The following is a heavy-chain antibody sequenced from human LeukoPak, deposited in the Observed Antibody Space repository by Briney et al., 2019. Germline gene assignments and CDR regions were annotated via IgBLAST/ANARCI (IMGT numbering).Heavy chain of an antibody. Sequence: GGSLRLSCVASGFTFKSYVMNWVRQAPGKGLEWLATIYGSGVSISYADSVKGRFTISRDNSNNTLYLQMNSLRAEDTAMYYCAEDLGWELPAEAYWGQGILVTVSS. D-gene: IGHD1-26*01. CDR1: GFTFKSYV. J-gene: IGHJ4*02. V-gene: IGHV3-23*01. CDR3: AEDLGWELPAEAY. CDR2: IYGSGVSI.